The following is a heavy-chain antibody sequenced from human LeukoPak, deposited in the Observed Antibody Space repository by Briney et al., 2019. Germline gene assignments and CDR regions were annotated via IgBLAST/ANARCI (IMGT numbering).Heavy chain of an antibody. D-gene: IGHD3-10*01. CDR3: ARARGAGPGAHFDL. J-gene: IGHJ4*02. CDR2: ISHTGSSI. CDR1: GFTFSDYY. Sequence: GGSLRLSCAASGFTFSDYYMSWIRQAPGKGLEWISYISHTGSSIFYADSVKGRFTISRDNAKNSLYLQMDSLRAEDAAAYYCARARGAGPGAHFDLWGQGTLVTVSS. V-gene: IGHV3-11*01.